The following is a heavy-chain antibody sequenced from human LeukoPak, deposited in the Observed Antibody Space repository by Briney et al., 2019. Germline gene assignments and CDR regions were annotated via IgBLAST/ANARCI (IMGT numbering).Heavy chain of an antibody. CDR2: ISYDGSNK. Sequence: PGGSLRLSCAASGFTFSSYGMHWVRQAPGKGLEWVAVISYDGSNKYYADSVKGRFTISRDNSKNTLYLQMNSLRAEDTAVYYCAKVTYSSSWFNNYYYYGMDVWGQGTTVTVSS. J-gene: IGHJ6*02. V-gene: IGHV3-30*18. D-gene: IGHD6-13*01. CDR3: AKVTYSSSWFNNYYYYGMDV. CDR1: GFTFSSYG.